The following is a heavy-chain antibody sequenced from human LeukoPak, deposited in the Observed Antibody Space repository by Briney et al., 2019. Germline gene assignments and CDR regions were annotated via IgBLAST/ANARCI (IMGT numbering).Heavy chain of an antibody. D-gene: IGHD6-13*01. J-gene: IGHJ4*02. V-gene: IGHV3-7*04. CDR3: ARGYSSSWPSFDY. CDR1: GFTFSSYW. Sequence: PGGSLRLSCAASGFTFSSYWMSWVRQAPGKGLEWVANIKQDGSEKYYVDSVKGRFTISRDNAKNSLYLQMNSLRAEDTAVYYCARGYSSSWPSFDYWGQGTLVTVSS. CDR2: IKQDGSEK.